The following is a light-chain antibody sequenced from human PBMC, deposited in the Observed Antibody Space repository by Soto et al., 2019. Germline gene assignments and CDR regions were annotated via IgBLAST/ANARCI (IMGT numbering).Light chain of an antibody. Sequence: QSVLTQPPSASGTPGQSVTISCSGSTSNIGSNAVNWFQQFPTTAPKLLTFSNNQRPSGVPARFSGSKSGTSASLAISGLQSEDEADYYCLTWDDSLDGYVFGTGTKLTVL. J-gene: IGLJ1*01. V-gene: IGLV1-44*01. CDR2: SNN. CDR1: TSNIGSNA. CDR3: LTWDDSLDGYV.